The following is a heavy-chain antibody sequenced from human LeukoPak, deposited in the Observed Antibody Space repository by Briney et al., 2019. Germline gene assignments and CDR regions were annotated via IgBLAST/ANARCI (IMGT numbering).Heavy chain of an antibody. V-gene: IGHV3-23*01. CDR2: ISGSGGST. CDR1: GFTFSSYA. D-gene: IGHD3-9*01. Sequence: PGGSLRLSCAASGFTFSSYAMSWVRQAPGKGLGWVSAISGSGGSTYYADSVKGRFTISRDNSKNTPYLQMNSLRAEDTAVYYCAKEPDYDILPGYYYYYGMDGWGQGTTVTVSS. J-gene: IGHJ6*01. CDR3: AKEPDYDILPGYYYYYGMDG.